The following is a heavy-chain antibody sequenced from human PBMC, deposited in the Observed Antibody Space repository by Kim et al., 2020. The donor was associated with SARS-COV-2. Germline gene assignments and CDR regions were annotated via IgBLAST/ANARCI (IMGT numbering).Heavy chain of an antibody. V-gene: IGHV1-2*02. J-gene: IGHJ1*01. D-gene: IGHD3-22*01. CDR2: INPNSGGT. CDR3: ARALGSFTMIEYFQH. Sequence: ASVKVSCKASGYTFTGYYMHWVRQAPGQGLEWMGWINPNSGGTNYAQKFQGRVTMTRDTSISTAYMELSRLRSDDTAVYYCARALGSFTMIEYFQHWGQGTLVTVSS. CDR1: GYTFTGYY.